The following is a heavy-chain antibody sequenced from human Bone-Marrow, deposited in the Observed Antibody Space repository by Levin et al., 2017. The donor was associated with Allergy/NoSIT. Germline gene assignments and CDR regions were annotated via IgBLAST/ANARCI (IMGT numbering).Heavy chain of an antibody. CDR2: ISSSSSYI. CDR1: GFTFSSYS. Sequence: GESLKISCAASGFTFSSYSMNWVRQAPGKGLEWVSSISSSSSYIYYADSVKGRFTISRDNAKNSLYLQMNSLRAEDTAVYYCARSRITIFGVGPYDYWGQGTLVTVSS. V-gene: IGHV3-21*01. D-gene: IGHD3-3*01. J-gene: IGHJ4*02. CDR3: ARSRITIFGVGPYDY.